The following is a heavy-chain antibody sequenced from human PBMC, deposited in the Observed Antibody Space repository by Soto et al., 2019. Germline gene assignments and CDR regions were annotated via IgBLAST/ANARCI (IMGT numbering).Heavy chain of an antibody. CDR2: IYYSGST. Sequence: SETLSLTCTVSGGSISSYYWSWIRQPPGKGLEWIGYIYYSGSTNYNPSLKSRVTISVDTSKNQFSLKLSSVTAADTAVYYCASNLLLFYYDSSAYYLRGAFDIGGQGTMVTVS. J-gene: IGHJ3*02. V-gene: IGHV4-59*08. CDR3: ASNLLLFYYDSSAYYLRGAFDI. D-gene: IGHD3-22*01. CDR1: GGSISSYY.